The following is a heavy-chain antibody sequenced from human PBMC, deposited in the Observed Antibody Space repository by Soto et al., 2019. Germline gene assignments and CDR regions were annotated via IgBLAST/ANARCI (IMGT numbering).Heavy chain of an antibody. D-gene: IGHD2-2*02. Sequence: QVQLVQSGAEVKKPGSSVKVSCKASGGTFSSYAISWVRQAPGQGLEWVGGIIPIFGTANYAQKFQDRVTXNADESTSTAYMELSSLGSEDTDVYYCARVCISTSCYNYYYGMDVWGQGTTVTXSS. CDR1: GGTFSSYA. V-gene: IGHV1-69*12. CDR2: IIPIFGTA. CDR3: ARVCISTSCYNYYYGMDV. J-gene: IGHJ6*02.